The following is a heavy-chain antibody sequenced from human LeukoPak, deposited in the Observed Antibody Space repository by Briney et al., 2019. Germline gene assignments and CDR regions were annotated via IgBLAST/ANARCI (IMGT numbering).Heavy chain of an antibody. CDR1: GGSFSSSSYY. Sequence: SETLSLTCTVSGGSFSSSSYYWGWIRQPPGKGLEWIGNVYYRGSTYYNPSLKSRVTISVDTSKKQFSLELSSVTAADTAVYYCTRDVLLYFGESPRYFDYWGQGSLVTVSS. V-gene: IGHV4-39*02. D-gene: IGHD3-10*01. CDR2: VYYRGST. J-gene: IGHJ4*02. CDR3: TRDVLLYFGESPRYFDY.